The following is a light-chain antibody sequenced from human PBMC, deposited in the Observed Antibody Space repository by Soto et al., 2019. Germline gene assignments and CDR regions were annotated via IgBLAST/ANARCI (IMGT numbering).Light chain of an antibody. J-gene: IGKJ1*01. V-gene: IGKV3-20*01. CDR1: QSVSSSY. Sequence: EIVLTQSPGTLSLSPGERATLSCRVSQSVSSSYLAWYQQKPGQAPRLLIYGASSRATGIPDRFSGSGSGTDFTLTISRLEPEDFAVYYCQQYGSSPRVTFGQGTKVGIK. CDR3: QQYGSSPRVT. CDR2: GAS.